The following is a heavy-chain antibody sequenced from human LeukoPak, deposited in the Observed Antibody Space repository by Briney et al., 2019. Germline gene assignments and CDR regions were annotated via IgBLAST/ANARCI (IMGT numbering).Heavy chain of an antibody. CDR3: ARGNGDYGGRLGGYFDL. CDR2: ITPSLNIA. V-gene: IGHV1-69*04. J-gene: IGHJ2*01. D-gene: IGHD4-17*01. Sequence: GASVKVSCKASGGTFSSYAISWVRQAPGQGLEWMGRITPSLNIADYTQRFQDRVTITADTSTNTVYLELSRLRSEDTAVYYCARGNGDYGGRLGGYFDLWGRGTLVTVSS. CDR1: GGTFSSYA.